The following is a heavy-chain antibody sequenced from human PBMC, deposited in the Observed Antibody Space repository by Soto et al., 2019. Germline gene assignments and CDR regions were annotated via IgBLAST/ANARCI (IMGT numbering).Heavy chain of an antibody. J-gene: IGHJ5*02. V-gene: IGHV1-3*01. D-gene: IGHD6-13*01. Sequence: ASVEVSCKASGYTFTSYGIHWVRQAPGQRLEWMGWINAANGDTKYSPKFQGRVTITRDTSASTAYMELSSLRSEDTAVYYCVRRHVSATGIDWFDPWGQGTLVTVSS. CDR1: GYTFTSYG. CDR2: INAANGDT. CDR3: VRRHVSATGIDWFDP.